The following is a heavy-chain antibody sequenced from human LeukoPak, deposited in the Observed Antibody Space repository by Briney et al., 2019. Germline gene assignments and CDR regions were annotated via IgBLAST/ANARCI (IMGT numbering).Heavy chain of an antibody. CDR3: AKGGHLGFCSSTSCENYYYYYGMDV. CDR2: INGGGGGT. CDR1: GVTFSSYV. Sequence: GSLRLSCAASGVTFSSYVMNWVRQTPGKGLEWVSTINGGGGGTSYADSVKGRFTISRDNSKNTLYLQMNSLRAEDTAIYYCAKGGHLGFCSSTSCENYYYYYGMDVWGKGTTVTVSS. D-gene: IGHD2-2*01. J-gene: IGHJ6*04. V-gene: IGHV3-23*01.